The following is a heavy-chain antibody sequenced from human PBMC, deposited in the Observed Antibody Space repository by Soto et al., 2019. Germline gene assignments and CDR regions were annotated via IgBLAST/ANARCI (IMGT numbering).Heavy chain of an antibody. D-gene: IGHD2-15*01. CDR1: GFPFSNAW. J-gene: IGHJ3*02. CDR3: AREVGEMGVVFVASKSVSHAFEI. Sequence: GGSLRLSCAASGFPFSNAWMNWVLQAPWKGLEWVGRIKSKTDGRTTDYAAPVKGRFTISRDNSKNTLYLQMNSLRAEDTAVYYCAREVGEMGVVFVASKSVSHAFEICGQGKMDIV. V-gene: IGHV3-15*07. CDR2: IKSKTDGRTT.